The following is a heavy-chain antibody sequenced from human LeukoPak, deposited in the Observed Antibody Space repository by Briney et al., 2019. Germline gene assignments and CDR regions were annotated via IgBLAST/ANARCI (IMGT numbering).Heavy chain of an antibody. Sequence: GGSLRLSCAASGFTFSSYAMSWVRQAPGKGLEWVSSISSSSSYIYYADSVKGRFTISRDNAKNSLYLQMNSLRAEDTAVYYCARDLRGMVDYWGQGILVTVSS. CDR2: ISSSSSYI. D-gene: IGHD6-13*01. J-gene: IGHJ4*02. V-gene: IGHV3-21*01. CDR1: GFTFSSYA. CDR3: ARDLRGMVDY.